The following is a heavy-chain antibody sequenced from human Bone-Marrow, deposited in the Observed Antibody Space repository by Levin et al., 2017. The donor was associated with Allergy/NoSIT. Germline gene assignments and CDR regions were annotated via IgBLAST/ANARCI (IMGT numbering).Heavy chain of an antibody. CDR3: AGGLVDWVRGSYYFDL. D-gene: IGHD1-26*01. J-gene: IGHJ4*02. CDR1: GTSFSGYD. CDR2: INPNSGNT. V-gene: IGHV1-8*01. Sequence: ASVKVSCKASGTSFSGYDINWVRQATGQGLEWMGWINPNSGNTGYGQKFQGRVTMTRDNSISTAYMDLISLRSDDTAVYYCAGGLVDWVRGSYYFDLWGQGTLVTVSS.